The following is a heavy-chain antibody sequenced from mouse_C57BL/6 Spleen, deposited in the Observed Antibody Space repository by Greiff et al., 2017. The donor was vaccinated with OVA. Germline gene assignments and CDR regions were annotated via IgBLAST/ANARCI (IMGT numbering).Heavy chain of an antibody. CDR3: ARGRHGAMGY. CDR2: LNPSSGYT. J-gene: IGHJ4*01. Sequence: VKLQESGAELAKPGASVKLSCKASGYTFTSYWMHWVKQRPGQGLEWIGYLNPSSGYTTYNQKFKDKATLTADESSSTAYMQLSSLTSADSAVYYCARGRHGAMGYWGQGTSGTGSS. V-gene: IGHV1-7*01. CDR1: GYTFTSYW.